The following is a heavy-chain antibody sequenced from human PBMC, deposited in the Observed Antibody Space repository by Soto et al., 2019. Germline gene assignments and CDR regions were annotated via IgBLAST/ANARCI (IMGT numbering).Heavy chain of an antibody. CDR1: GDTFSRYS. CDR3: AAGPSAAAWYSHGMDV. D-gene: IGHD2-2*01. J-gene: IGHJ6*02. V-gene: IGHV1-69*12. CDR2: IFPVFGTA. Sequence: QVQLVQSGAEVKKPGSSVKVSCKASGDTFSRYSISWVRQAPGQGLEWMGGIFPVFGTATYAQKFQGRVMITADESTNTAYIDLSSLTSDDTAVYYCAAGPSAAAWYSHGMDVWGQGTTVTVSS.